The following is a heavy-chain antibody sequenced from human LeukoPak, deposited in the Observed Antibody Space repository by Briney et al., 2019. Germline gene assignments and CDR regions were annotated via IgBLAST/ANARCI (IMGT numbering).Heavy chain of an antibody. CDR2: INHSGST. D-gene: IGHD3-3*01. J-gene: IGHJ4*02. CDR3: ARNPPTYYDFWSGYYTGSYYFDY. Sequence: SETLSLTCAVYGGSFSGYCWSWIRQPPGKGLEWIGEINHSGSTNYNPSLKSRVTISVDTSKNQFSLKLSSVTAADTAVYYCARNPPTYYDFWSGYYTGSYYFDYWGQGTLVTVSS. CDR1: GGSFSGYC. V-gene: IGHV4-34*01.